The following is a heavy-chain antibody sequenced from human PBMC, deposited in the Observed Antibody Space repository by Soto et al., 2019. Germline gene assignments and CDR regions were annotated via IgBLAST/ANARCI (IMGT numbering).Heavy chain of an antibody. CDR1: GFTFSSYS. J-gene: IGHJ4*02. V-gene: IGHV3-21*01. CDR2: ISSSSSYI. D-gene: IGHD3-22*01. CDR3: ARMYDSSGYYPSSQEKGFDY. Sequence: PGGSLRLSCAASGFTFSSYSMNWVRQAPGKGLEWVSSISSSSSYIYYADSVKGRFTISRDNAKNSLYLQMNSLRAEDTAVYYCARMYDSSGYYPSSQEKGFDYWGQGTLVTVSS.